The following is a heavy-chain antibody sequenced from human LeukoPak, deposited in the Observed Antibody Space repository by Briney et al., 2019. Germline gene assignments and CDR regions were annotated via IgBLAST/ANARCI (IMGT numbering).Heavy chain of an antibody. CDR3: ARDNRDFWSGYYLDY. CDR1: GGSISSYY. J-gene: IGHJ4*02. D-gene: IGHD3-3*01. CDR2: IYYSGST. Sequence: PSETLSLTCTVSGGSISSYYWSWIRQPPGKGLEWIGYIYYSGSTNYNPSLKSRVTISVDTSKNQFSLKLSSVTAADTAVYYCARDNRDFWSGYYLDYWGQGTLVTVSS. V-gene: IGHV4-59*01.